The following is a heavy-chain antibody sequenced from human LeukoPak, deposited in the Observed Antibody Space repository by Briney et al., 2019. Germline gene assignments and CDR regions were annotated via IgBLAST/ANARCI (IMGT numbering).Heavy chain of an antibody. J-gene: IGHJ4*02. D-gene: IGHD3-3*01. V-gene: IGHV3-30*04. CDR2: ISYDGSNK. CDR3: ARDYDFWSGYYNFDY. CDR1: GFTFSSYA. Sequence: PGRSLRLSCAASGFTFSSYAMHWVRQAPGKGLEWVAVISYDGSNKYYADSVKGRFTISRDNSKNTLYLQMNSLRSDDTAVYYCARDYDFWSGYYNFDYWGQGTLVTVSS.